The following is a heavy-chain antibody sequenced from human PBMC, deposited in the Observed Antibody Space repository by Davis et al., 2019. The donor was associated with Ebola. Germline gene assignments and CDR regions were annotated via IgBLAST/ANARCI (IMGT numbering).Heavy chain of an antibody. CDR3: TAYYGSGSYPFDY. CDR1: GFTFSDYW. J-gene: IGHJ4*02. D-gene: IGHD3-10*01. Sequence: GESLKISCAASGFTFSDYWMTWVRQAPGKGLEWVGRIKSKTDGGTTDYAAPVKGRFTISRDDSKNTLYLQMNSLKTEDTAVYYCTAYYGSGSYPFDYWGQGTLVTVSS. CDR2: IKSKTDGGTT. V-gene: IGHV3-15*01.